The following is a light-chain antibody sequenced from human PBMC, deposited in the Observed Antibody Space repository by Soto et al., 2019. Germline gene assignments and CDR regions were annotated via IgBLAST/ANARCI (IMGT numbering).Light chain of an antibody. CDR3: ISYAGTSYV. J-gene: IGLJ1*01. CDR2: DVS. V-gene: IGLV2-14*03. Sequence: QSALTQPASVSGTPGQSITISCTGTSSDVGAYNYVSWYQQYPGKAPKLIIYDVSNRPSGVSCRFSGSKSGNAAPLTISELQAEDEADYYCISYAGTSYVFGTGTKVTVL. CDR1: SSDVGAYNY.